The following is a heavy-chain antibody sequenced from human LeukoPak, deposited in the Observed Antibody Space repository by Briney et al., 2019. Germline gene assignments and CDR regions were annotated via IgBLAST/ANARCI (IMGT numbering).Heavy chain of an antibody. CDR1: GGSISRSSYY. CDR2: IYYSGST. D-gene: IGHD3-10*01. CDR3: ARLTSGHFDY. J-gene: IGHJ4*02. V-gene: IGHV4-39*01. Sequence: SETLSLTCTVSGGSISRSSYYWGWIRQPPGKGLEWIATIYYSGSTYYNPSLKSRVTISADTSKNQFSLKQSSVTAADTAVYYCARLTSGHFDYWGQGTLVTVSS.